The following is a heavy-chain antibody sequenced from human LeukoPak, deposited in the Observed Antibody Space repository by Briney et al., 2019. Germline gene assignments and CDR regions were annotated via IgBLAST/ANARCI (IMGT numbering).Heavy chain of an antibody. CDR2: ISSSGSII. D-gene: IGHD3-10*01. Sequence: GGSLRHSSVASGFTFSNYKVNWVRQAPGKGLEWVSYISSSGSIIYYSDSVKGRFTISRDNAKNSLYLQMNSLRAEDTAVYYCARNFGHFWGQGRLVTVSS. CDR1: GFTFSNYK. CDR3: ARNFGHF. V-gene: IGHV3-48*03. J-gene: IGHJ1*01.